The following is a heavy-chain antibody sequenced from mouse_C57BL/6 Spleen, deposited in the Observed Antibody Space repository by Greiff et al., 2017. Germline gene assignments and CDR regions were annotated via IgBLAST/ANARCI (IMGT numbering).Heavy chain of an antibody. D-gene: IGHD1-1*01. Sequence: QVQLKQSGAELVKPGASVKISCKASGYAFSSYWMNWVKQRPGKGLEWIGQIYPGDGDTNYNGKFKGKGTLTADKSSSTAYMQLSSLTSEDSAVYFCARCDIYYYGSSYWYFDVWGTGTTVTVSS. J-gene: IGHJ1*03. V-gene: IGHV1-80*01. CDR2: IYPGDGDT. CDR3: ARCDIYYYGSSYWYFDV. CDR1: GYAFSSYW.